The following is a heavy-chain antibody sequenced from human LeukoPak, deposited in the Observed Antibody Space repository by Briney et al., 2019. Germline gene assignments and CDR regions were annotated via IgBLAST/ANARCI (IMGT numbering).Heavy chain of an antibody. CDR2: IYSGGST. J-gene: IGHJ4*02. Sequence: SGGSLRLSCAASGFTVSFNYTTWVRQAPGMGLEWVSIIYSGGSTYYADSAKGRFTISRDNSKNTLYLQMNSLRAEDTAVYYCAKDLFPEQLADYWGQGTLVTVSS. CDR3: AKDLFPEQLADY. V-gene: IGHV3-53*01. D-gene: IGHD1-14*01. CDR1: GFTVSFNY.